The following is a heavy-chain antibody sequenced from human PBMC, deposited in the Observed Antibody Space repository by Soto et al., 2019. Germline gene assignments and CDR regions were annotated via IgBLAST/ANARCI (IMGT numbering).Heavy chain of an antibody. CDR3: ARSDYGGNFDAFDI. Sequence: LSLTCTVSGGAISSGGYYWNWIRQHPGKGLEWIGYIYYSGSIDYNPSLKSRVTISVDTSKNQFSLKLSSVTATDTAVYYCARSDYGGNFDAFDIWGQGTMVTVSS. J-gene: IGHJ3*02. CDR1: GGAISSGGYY. V-gene: IGHV4-31*03. D-gene: IGHD4-17*01. CDR2: IYYSGSI.